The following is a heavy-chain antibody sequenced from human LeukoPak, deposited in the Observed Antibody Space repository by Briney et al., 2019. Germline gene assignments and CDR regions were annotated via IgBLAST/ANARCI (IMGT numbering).Heavy chain of an antibody. V-gene: IGHV3-53*01. D-gene: IGHD6-19*01. J-gene: IGHJ4*02. CDR1: GLTVSNNY. CDR2: VFSGGDT. CDR3: ARGQIGVAGLDY. Sequence: GGSLRLSCAAAGLTVSNNYIHWVRQAPGKGLEWVSVVFSGGDTYYADSVKGRFTISRDNSKNAIYLQMNSLRVEDTAIYYCARGQIGVAGLDYWGQGTLVTVSS.